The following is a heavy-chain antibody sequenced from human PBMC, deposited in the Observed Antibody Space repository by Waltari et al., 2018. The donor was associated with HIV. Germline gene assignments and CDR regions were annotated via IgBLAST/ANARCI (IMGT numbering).Heavy chain of an antibody. CDR2: ISSGNNYI. CDR3: ARVGSGYTYYFDS. CDR1: GFTFSSYS. D-gene: IGHD3-22*01. V-gene: IGHV3-21*01. J-gene: IGHJ4*02. Sequence: ELQLVESGGGLVKPGGSLRLSCAASGFTFSSYSMTWVRQAPGKGLELVSSISSGNNYIYYADSLKGRFTISRDNAWDSLSLQMNSLRAEDTAVYYCARVGSGYTYYFDSWGQGTLVTVSS.